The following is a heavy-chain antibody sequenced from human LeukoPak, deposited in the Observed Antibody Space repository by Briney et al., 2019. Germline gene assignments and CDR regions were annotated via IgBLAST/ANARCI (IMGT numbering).Heavy chain of an antibody. D-gene: IGHD7-27*01. CDR1: GFTFSSYA. V-gene: IGHV3-23*01. CDR2: ITGSGGNT. J-gene: IGHJ4*02. CDR3: AKTGQFDY. Sequence: SGGSLRLSCVATGFTFSSYAMSWVRQAPGKGLEWVSTITGSGGNTFYAVPVKGRFAVSRDNSKNTLYLQMNSLRAEDTAVYYCAKTGQFDYWGQGTLVTVSS.